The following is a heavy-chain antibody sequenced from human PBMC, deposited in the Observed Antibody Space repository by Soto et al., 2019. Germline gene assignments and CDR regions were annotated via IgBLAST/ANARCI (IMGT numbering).Heavy chain of an antibody. CDR3: ARQGKGTSWFDP. J-gene: IGHJ5*02. Sequence: EVQLVESGGGLVQPGGSLKLSCAASGFIFSDSVMHWVRQASGKGLEWVGRIRTKVDNYATIYAASVKGRFIISRDDAKNTAYLQMNGMKTEDTAMYYCARQGKGTSWFDPWGQGTLVIVSS. CDR1: GFIFSDSV. D-gene: IGHD1-1*01. V-gene: IGHV3-73*01. CDR2: IRTKVDNYAT.